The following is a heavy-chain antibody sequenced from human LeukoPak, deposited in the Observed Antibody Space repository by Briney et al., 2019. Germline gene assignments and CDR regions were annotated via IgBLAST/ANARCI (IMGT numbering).Heavy chain of an antibody. V-gene: IGHV1-2*02. J-gene: IGHJ6*02. CDR2: INPNSGGT. D-gene: IGHD2-2*01. CDR1: GYTFTGYY. CDR3: ARDQCTSSGCYEYYYYGMDV. Sequence: ASVKVSCKASGYTFTGYYMQWVRQAPGQGLEWMGWINPNSGGTNYAQKFQGRVTMTRDTSVSTAYMELSRLRSDDTAVYYCARDQCTSSGCYEYYYYGMDVWGQGTTVTVSS.